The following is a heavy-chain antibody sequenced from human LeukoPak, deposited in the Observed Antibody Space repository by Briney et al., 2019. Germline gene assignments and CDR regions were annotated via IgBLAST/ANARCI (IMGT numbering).Heavy chain of an antibody. CDR2: ISYDGSKK. Sequence: GGSLRLSCAASGFTFSNYAMHWVRQAPGKGLEWVAVISYDGSKKYYADSVKGRLTISRDESKSTLYLQMNSLRAEDTAVYYCAREWNSGYDDAFDIWGQGTMVTVSS. D-gene: IGHD5-12*01. V-gene: IGHV3-30-3*01. J-gene: IGHJ3*02. CDR1: GFTFSNYA. CDR3: AREWNSGYDDAFDI.